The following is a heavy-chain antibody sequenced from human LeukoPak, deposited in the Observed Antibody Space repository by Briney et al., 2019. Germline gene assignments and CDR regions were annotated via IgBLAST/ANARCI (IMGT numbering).Heavy chain of an antibody. D-gene: IGHD3-16*01. V-gene: IGHV3-66*01. CDR1: GFTLSTYW. J-gene: IGHJ5*02. CDR3: AAYSWFDP. Sequence: PGGSLRLSCAASGFTLSTYWMSWLRQAPGKGLEWVSVIYSGGSTYYADSVKGRFTISRDNSKNTLYLQMNSLRAEDTAVYYCAAYSWFDPWGQGTLVTVSS. CDR2: IYSGGST.